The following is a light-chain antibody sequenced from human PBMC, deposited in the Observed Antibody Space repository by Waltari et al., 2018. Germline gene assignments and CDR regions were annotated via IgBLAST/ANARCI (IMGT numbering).Light chain of an antibody. CDR3: QHYVRLPAT. V-gene: IGKV3-20*01. J-gene: IGKJ1*01. Sequence: EIVLTQSPGTLSLSPGERATLSCRASQGVGGTLAWYQQNPGQAPRLLMYGASIRAPGTPDRFSGTGSGTDFSLTISRLEPEDFAVYYCQHYVRLPATFGQGTKVEIK. CDR1: QGVGGT. CDR2: GAS.